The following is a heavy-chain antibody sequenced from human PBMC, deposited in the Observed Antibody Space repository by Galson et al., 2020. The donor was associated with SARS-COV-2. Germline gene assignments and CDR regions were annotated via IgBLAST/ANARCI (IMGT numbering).Heavy chain of an antibody. CDR2: ISYDGSNK. V-gene: IGHV3-30*04. D-gene: IGHD2-2*01. J-gene: IGHJ6*02. CDR1: GFTFSSYA. CDR3: ARDKGRGVVVPAPWFDYYYGMDV. Sequence: GGSLRLSCAASGFTFSSYAMHWVRQAPGKGLEWVAVISYDGSNKYYADSVKGRFTISRDNSKNTLYLQMNSLRAEDTAVYYCARDKGRGVVVPAPWFDYYYGMDVWGQGTTVTVSS.